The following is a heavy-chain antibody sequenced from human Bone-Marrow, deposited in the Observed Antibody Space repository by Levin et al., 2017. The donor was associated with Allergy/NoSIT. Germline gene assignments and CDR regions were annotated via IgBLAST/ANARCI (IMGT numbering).Heavy chain of an antibody. CDR2: IAFGSGNT. J-gene: IGHJ5*02. CDR3: ATDRVGGLAA. D-gene: IGHD1-26*01. CDR1: GFTFSSAA. Sequence: KISCKASGFTFSSAAIHWVRQAPGQRLEWIGWIAFGSGNTRYEQKFQERVTFIRDMSTSTAFMEVSSLTFEDTAVYYCATDRVGGLAAWGQGALVTVSS. V-gene: IGHV1-58*02.